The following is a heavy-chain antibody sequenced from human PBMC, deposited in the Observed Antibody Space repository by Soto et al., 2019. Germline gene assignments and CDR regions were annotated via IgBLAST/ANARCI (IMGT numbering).Heavy chain of an antibody. J-gene: IGHJ4*02. V-gene: IGHV3-23*01. CDR3: AKDRPVTTPYPNYLDY. D-gene: IGHD4-4*01. Sequence: EVQLLESGGGLVQPGGSLRLSCAASGFTFSSYAMSWVRQAPGKGLEWVSAISGSGGSTYYADSVKGRFTISRDNSKNTLYLQMNSLRAEDTAVYYCAKDRPVTTPYPNYLDYWGQGTLVTVSS. CDR2: ISGSGGST. CDR1: GFTFSSYA.